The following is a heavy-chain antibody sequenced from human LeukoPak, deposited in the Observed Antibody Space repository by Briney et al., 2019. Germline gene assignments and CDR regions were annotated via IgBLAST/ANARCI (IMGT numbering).Heavy chain of an antibody. CDR1: GYTFTSYY. J-gene: IGHJ4*02. CDR3: ARDYGKEGDSYGCPRY. Sequence: ASVKVSCKASGYTFTSYYMHWVRQAPGQGLEWMGIINPSGGSTSYAQKFQGRVTMTTDTSTSTAYMELRSLRSDDTAVYYCARDYGKEGDSYGCPRYWGQGTLVTVSS. D-gene: IGHD5-18*01. CDR2: INPSGGST. V-gene: IGHV1-46*01.